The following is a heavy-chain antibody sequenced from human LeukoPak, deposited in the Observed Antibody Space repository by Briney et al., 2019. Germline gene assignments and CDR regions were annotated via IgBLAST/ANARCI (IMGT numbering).Heavy chain of an antibody. D-gene: IGHD6-19*01. CDR2: IGSSSTYT. V-gene: IGHV3-11*05. Sequence: GESLRLSCEASGFTFSGYYMSWVRQAPGKGLEWVSCIGSSSTYTNYADSVKGRFTISRDNAKNSLYLQMDGLRAEDTAVYYCARDRGAVAATWFDYWGQGTLVTVSS. CDR3: ARDRGAVAATWFDY. CDR1: GFTFSGYY. J-gene: IGHJ4*02.